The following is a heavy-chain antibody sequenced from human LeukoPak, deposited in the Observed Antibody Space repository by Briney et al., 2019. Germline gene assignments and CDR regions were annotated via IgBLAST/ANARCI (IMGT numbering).Heavy chain of an antibody. Sequence: SETLSLTCTVSGGSISSSSYYWGWIRQPPGKGLEWIGSIYYSGSTYYNPSLKSRVTISVDTSKNQFSLKLSSVTAADTAVYYCARQGRWGSNSGDYWGQGTLVTVSS. CDR1: GGSISSSSYY. D-gene: IGHD7-27*01. CDR3: ARQGRWGSNSGDY. V-gene: IGHV4-39*01. J-gene: IGHJ4*02. CDR2: IYYSGST.